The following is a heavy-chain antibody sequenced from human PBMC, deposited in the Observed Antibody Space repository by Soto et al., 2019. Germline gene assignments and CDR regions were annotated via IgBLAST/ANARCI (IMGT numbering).Heavy chain of an antibody. CDR1: GFSFNEYY. J-gene: IGHJ4*02. Sequence: QVQLSESGGGLVKPGGSLRLSCAASGFSFNEYYMSWIRQAPGKGLEWVAYISSSGGDIFYSDSVQGRFTISGDNAKKSLYLQMNSLGADDTAVYYCARTLGVSTIPSWGQGTLVTVSS. V-gene: IGHV3-11*01. D-gene: IGHD2-2*01. CDR3: ARTLGVSTIPS. CDR2: ISSSGGDI.